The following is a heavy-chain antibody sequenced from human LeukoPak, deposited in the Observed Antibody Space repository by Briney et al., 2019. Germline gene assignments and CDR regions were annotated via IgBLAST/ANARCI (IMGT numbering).Heavy chain of an antibody. V-gene: IGHV3-21*01. J-gene: IGHJ4*02. CDR1: GFTFSSYS. CDR3: ARVEGVTPLDY. Sequence: GGSLRLSCAASGFTFSSYSMNWVRQAPGKGLEWVSYISSSSSYIYYADSVKGRFTISRDNAKNSLYLQMNRLRAEDTAVYYCARVEGVTPLDYWGQGTLVTVSS. CDR2: ISSSSSYI. D-gene: IGHD3-10*01.